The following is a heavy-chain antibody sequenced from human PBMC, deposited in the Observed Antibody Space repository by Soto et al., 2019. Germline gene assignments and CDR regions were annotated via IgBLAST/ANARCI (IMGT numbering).Heavy chain of an antibody. V-gene: IGHV1-24*01. CDR3: AILSLLWFGSVGGTFDY. CDR1: GYTLTELS. J-gene: IGHJ4*02. Sequence: ASVKVSCKVSGYTLTELSMHWVRQAPGKGLERMGGFDPEDGETIYAQKFQGRVTMTEDTSTDTAYMELSSLRSEDTAVYYCAILSLLWFGSVGGTFDYWGQGTLVTVSS. D-gene: IGHD3-10*01. CDR2: FDPEDGET.